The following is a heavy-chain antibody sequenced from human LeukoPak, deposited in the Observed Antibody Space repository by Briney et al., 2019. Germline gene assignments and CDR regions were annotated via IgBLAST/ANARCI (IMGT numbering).Heavy chain of an antibody. D-gene: IGHD3-16*01. Sequence: ASVKVSCKASGYTFSNYAISWVRQAPGQGLEWMGWIGAYNGNPDYTQSLQGRATMTTDTSTSTAYMELRSLKSDDTAVYYCAREDPGGAFDVWGRGTMVTV. V-gene: IGHV1-18*01. CDR3: AREDPGGAFDV. CDR2: IGAYNGNP. J-gene: IGHJ3*01. CDR1: GYTFSNYA.